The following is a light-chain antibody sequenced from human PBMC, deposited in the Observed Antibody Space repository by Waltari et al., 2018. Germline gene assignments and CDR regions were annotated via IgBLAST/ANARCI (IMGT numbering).Light chain of an antibody. J-gene: IGLJ3*02. Sequence: QSALTQTATVSGSPGQSITIPCTGTSSDVGTYNLVPWYQQHPGKAPTLIICDVNKRPSGVSNRFSGSKSGNTASLTISGLQAADEADYYCCSYAGSAISVFGGGTKVTVL. CDR1: SSDVGTYNL. V-gene: IGLV2-23*02. CDR3: CSYAGSAISV. CDR2: DVN.